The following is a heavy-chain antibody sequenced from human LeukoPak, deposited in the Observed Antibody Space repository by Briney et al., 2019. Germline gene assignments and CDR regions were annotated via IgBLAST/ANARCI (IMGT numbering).Heavy chain of an antibody. CDR1: GYTFTGYY. J-gene: IGHJ4*02. V-gene: IGHV1-2*02. Sequence: GASVKVSCKASGYTFTGYYMHWVRQAPGQGLEWMGWINPNSGGTNYAQKFQGRVTMTRDTSISTAYMELSRLRPDDTAVYYCARVDIAARVPDYWGQGTLVTVSS. D-gene: IGHD6-6*01. CDR3: ARVDIAARVPDY. CDR2: INPNSGGT.